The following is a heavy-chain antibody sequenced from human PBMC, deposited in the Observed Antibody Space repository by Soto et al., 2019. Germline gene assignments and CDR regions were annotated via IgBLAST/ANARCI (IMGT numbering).Heavy chain of an antibody. J-gene: IGHJ5*02. CDR3: ARGTIVVLPAAWFYP. V-gene: IGHV4-59*01. CDR2: VFDTGRT. D-gene: IGHD2-2*01. CDR1: GDSLSSYY. Sequence: QEQLQESGPGLVKPSETLSLTCTVSGDSLSSYYWSWLRQPPGKGLAWIGCVFDTGRTDYNPALTTRVHISLATSENQFSLGLPSVSAADTAEDDCARGTIVVLPAAWFYPWGQGAL.